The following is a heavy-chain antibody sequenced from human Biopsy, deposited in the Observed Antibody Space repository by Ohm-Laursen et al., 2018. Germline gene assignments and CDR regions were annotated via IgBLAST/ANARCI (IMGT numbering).Heavy chain of an antibody. CDR1: GFRFDNTG. CDR2: ISWSSDSI. Sequence: SLRLSCAASGFRFDNTGMRWVRQGPGKGLEWVAGISWSSDSITYAKSVTGRFTISRDNGENSLYLQMNSLRPEDTALYYCTKNTQWEGSGYLDAFHIWGHGAMVTVSS. V-gene: IGHV3-9*01. D-gene: IGHD3-22*01. J-gene: IGHJ3*02. CDR3: TKNTQWEGSGYLDAFHI.